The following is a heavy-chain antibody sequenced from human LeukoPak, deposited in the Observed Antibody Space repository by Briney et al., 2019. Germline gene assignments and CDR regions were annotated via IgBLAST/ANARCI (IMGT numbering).Heavy chain of an antibody. CDR2: INPTGGST. Sequence: ASVKVSCKASGYTFTSYDIHWVRQAPGQGLEWMGIINPTGGSTSYAQKFQGRVTMTRDTSISTAYMELSSLRSEDTAVYYCARDLRQGLLLRAFDIWGQGTMVTVSS. CDR3: ARDLRQGLLLRAFDI. J-gene: IGHJ3*02. V-gene: IGHV1-46*01. CDR1: GYTFTSYD. D-gene: IGHD3-22*01.